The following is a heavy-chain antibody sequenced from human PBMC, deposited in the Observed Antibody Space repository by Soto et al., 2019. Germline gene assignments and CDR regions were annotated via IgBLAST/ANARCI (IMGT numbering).Heavy chain of an antibody. Sequence: SETLSLTCTVSGGSISSYNCSWIRQPPGKGLEWIGYIYYSGSANYNPSLKSRVTISVDTSKNQFSLKLSSVTAADTAVYYCARAGAATLSDYWGQGTLVTVSS. D-gene: IGHD2-15*01. CDR2: IYYSGSA. J-gene: IGHJ4*02. CDR1: GGSISSYN. V-gene: IGHV4-59*01. CDR3: ARAGAATLSDY.